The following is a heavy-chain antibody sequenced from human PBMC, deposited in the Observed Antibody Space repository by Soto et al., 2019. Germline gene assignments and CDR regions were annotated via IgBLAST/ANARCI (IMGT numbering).Heavy chain of an antibody. Sequence: SLRLSCAASGFIFEDFAMHWVRQAPGKGLEWVSGISWNSGKLGYAESVKGRFTISRDNAKNSLYLEMNSLRTEDTALYYCAKDKAAAGAFNACEMWGQGT. V-gene: IGHV3-9*01. D-gene: IGHD6-13*01. J-gene: IGHJ3*02. CDR3: AKDKAAAGAFNACEM. CDR1: GFIFEDFA. CDR2: ISWNSGKL.